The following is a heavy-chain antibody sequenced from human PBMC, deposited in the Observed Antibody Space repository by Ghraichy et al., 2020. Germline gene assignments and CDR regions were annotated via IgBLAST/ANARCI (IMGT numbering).Heavy chain of an antibody. D-gene: IGHD2-2*02. CDR2: INAGNGNT. CDR3: ARPSQGYCSSTSCYRGAFDI. J-gene: IGHJ3*02. V-gene: IGHV1-3*01. Sequence: ASVKVSCKASGYTFTSYAMHWVRQAPGQRLEWMGWINAGNGNTKYSQKFQGRVTITRDTSASTAYMELSSLRSEDTAVYYCARPSQGYCSSTSCYRGAFDIWGQGTMVTVSS. CDR1: GYTFTSYA.